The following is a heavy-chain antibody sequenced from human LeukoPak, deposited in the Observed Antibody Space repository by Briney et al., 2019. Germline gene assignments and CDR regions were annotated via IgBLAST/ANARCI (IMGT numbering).Heavy chain of an antibody. CDR3: ARASSSGISYVGVDY. CDR1: GYTFTSYG. J-gene: IGHJ4*02. V-gene: IGHV1-18*01. Sequence: ASVKVSCKASGYTFTSYGISWVRQAPGQGLEWMGWISAYNGNTNYAQKLQGRVTMTPDTSTSTAYMELRSLRSDDTAVYYCARASSSGISYVGVDYWGQGTLVTVSS. D-gene: IGHD1-26*01. CDR2: ISAYNGNT.